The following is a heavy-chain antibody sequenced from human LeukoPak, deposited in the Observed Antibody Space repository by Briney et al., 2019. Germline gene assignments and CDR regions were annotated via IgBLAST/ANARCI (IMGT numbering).Heavy chain of an antibody. D-gene: IGHD2/OR15-2a*01. CDR3: ARGDTFLPTHYFDP. CDR2: VSSYNAKT. Sequence: ASVKVSCKASGYTFTSYYVHWVRQAPGQGLEWMGWVSSYNAKTNYAQNLQDRVTMTTGTSTSTVYMELRSLRSDDTALYYCARGDTFLPTHYFDPWGQGTLVTVSS. J-gene: IGHJ5*02. CDR1: GYTFTSYY. V-gene: IGHV1-18*04.